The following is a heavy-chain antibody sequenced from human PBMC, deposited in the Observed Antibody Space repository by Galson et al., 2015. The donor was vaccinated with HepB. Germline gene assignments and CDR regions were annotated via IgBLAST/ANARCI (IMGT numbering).Heavy chain of an antibody. Sequence: SLRLSCAASGFTFSTYSMTWVRQAPGKGLEWEALVWFDGSGKEYADSVKGRFTISRDNSKNTVYLQMNSLRAEDTAVFYCTREKSGDAFDIWGQGTMVTVSS. D-gene: IGHD7-27*01. V-gene: IGHV3-33*08. CDR1: GFTFSTYS. CDR2: VWFDGSGK. CDR3: TREKSGDAFDI. J-gene: IGHJ3*02.